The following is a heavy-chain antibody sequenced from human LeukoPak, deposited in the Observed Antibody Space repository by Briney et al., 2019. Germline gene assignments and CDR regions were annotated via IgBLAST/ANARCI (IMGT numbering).Heavy chain of an antibody. J-gene: IGHJ4*02. CDR3: ARDYSYYYDSSGYSGDY. CDR2: IYTSGGT. CDR1: GGSISSYY. V-gene: IGHV4-4*07. Sequence: SETLSLTCTVSGGSISSYYWSWIRQPAGKGLEWIGRIYTSGGTNYNPSLKSRVTISVDKSKNQFSLKLSSVTAADTAVYYCARDYSYYYDSSGYSGDYWGQGTLVTVSS. D-gene: IGHD3-22*01.